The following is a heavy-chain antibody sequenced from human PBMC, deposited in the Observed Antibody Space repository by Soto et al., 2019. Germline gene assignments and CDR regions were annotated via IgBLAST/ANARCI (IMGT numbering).Heavy chain of an antibody. D-gene: IGHD5-12*01. CDR2: VSRDGSST. V-gene: IGHV3-74*01. CDR3: ARASSGYSSYCDY. Sequence: EVQLVESGGGLVQPGGSLRLSCAGSGVTFSNYWIHWVRQAPGQGLAWVSRVSRDGSSTTYADSVKGRFTISRDFAKNTVYLQMNSLTAEDTAVYYCARASSGYSSYCDYWGQGTLVTVSS. CDR1: GVTFSNYW. J-gene: IGHJ4*02.